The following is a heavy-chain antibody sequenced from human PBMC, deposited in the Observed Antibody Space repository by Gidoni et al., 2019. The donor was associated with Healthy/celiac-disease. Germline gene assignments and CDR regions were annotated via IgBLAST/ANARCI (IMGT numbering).Heavy chain of an antibody. CDR2: ISYDGSNK. CDR3: AKLLLMTNDAFDI. V-gene: IGHV3-30*18. D-gene: IGHD3-10*01. Sequence: QLQLVESGGGVVQPGMSLRLSCAASGFTFSSYVMHWVRQAPGKGLEWVEVISYDGSNKYYADSVKGRFTISRDNSKNTMYLQMNSLRAEDTAVYYCAKLLLMTNDAFDIWGQGTMVTVSS. J-gene: IGHJ3*02. CDR1: GFTFSSYV.